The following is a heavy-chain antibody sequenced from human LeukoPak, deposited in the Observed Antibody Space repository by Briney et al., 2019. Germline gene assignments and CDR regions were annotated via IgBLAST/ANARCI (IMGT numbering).Heavy chain of an antibody. CDR3: AKFRVVATIGGNWFDP. J-gene: IGHJ5*02. V-gene: IGHV3-23*01. CDR1: GFTFSSYE. D-gene: IGHD5-12*01. Sequence: PGGSLRLSCAASGFTFSSYEMNWVRQAPGKGLEWVSAISGSGGSTYYADSVKGRFTISRDNSKNTLYLQMNSLRAEDTAVYYCAKFRVVATIGGNWFDPWGQGTLVTVSS. CDR2: ISGSGGST.